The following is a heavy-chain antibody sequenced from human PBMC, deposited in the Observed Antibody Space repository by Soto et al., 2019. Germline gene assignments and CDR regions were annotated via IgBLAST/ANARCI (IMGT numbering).Heavy chain of an antibody. V-gene: IGHV1-3*01. J-gene: IGHJ5*02. CDR1: GYTFSNYA. CDR2: IHAGNGDT. Sequence: QVQLVQSGAEVKKPGASVKLSCKASGYTFSNYAVQWVRQAPGQSIEWVGWIHAGNGDTKYSKKFHDRGTITRETAVHTAYLELSTLRAEDMAIYYCARVPRYTSDIVQVPAVMYEDWFVPWGQGTLVTVSS. D-gene: IGHD2-2*01. CDR3: ARVPRYTSDIVQVPAVMYEDWFVP.